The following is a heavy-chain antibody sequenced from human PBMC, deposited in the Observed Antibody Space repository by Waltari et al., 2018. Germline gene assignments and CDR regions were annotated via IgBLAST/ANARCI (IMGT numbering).Heavy chain of an antibody. Sequence: QVQLKESGPGLLRPSGTLSLTCGVSGASISRDHWWAWVRQSPGKGLEWIGEIYHTGRTNDNPSRKSRLTMLVDKSANQFSLQLTSVTAADTGVYYWARVVFTADYYFDYWGQGTPVTVSS. J-gene: IGHJ4*02. D-gene: IGHD2-21*02. CDR3: ARVVFTADYYFDY. CDR1: GASISRDHW. V-gene: IGHV4-4*02. CDR2: IYHTGRT.